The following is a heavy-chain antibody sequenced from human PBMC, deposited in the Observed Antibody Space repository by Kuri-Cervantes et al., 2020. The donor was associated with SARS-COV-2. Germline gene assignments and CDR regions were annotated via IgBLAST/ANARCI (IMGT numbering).Heavy chain of an antibody. CDR1: GFTFSDHY. J-gene: IGHJ6*02. V-gene: IGHV3-72*01. D-gene: IGHD3-22*01. CDR2: TRNKANSYTT. Sequence: GGSLRLSCAASGFTFSDHYMDWVRQAPGKGLEWVGRTRNKANSYTTEYAASVKGRFTISRDDSKNSLYLQMNSLKTEDTAVYYCARGNYYDSSGYFYYYGMDVWGQGTLVTVSS. CDR3: ARGNYYDSSGYFYYYGMDV.